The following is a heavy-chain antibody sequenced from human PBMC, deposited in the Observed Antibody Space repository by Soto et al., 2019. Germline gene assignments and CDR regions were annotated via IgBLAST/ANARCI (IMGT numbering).Heavy chain of an antibody. CDR2: IYHSGST. V-gene: IGHV4-30-2*01. CDR3: ARARSSGWLYYFDY. J-gene: IGHJ4*02. Sequence: SETLSLTCAVSGGSISSGGYSWSWIRQPPGKGLEWIGYIYHSGSTYYNPSLKSRVTISVDRSKNQFSLKLSSVTAADTAVYYCARARSSGWLYYFDYWGQGTLVTVSS. D-gene: IGHD6-19*01. CDR1: GGSISSGGYS.